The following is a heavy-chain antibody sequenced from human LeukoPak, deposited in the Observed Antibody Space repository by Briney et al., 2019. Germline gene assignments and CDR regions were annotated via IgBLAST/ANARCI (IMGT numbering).Heavy chain of an antibody. CDR2: SYYSGST. V-gene: IGHV4-39*01. CDR1: GGSISSSSYY. D-gene: IGHD3-3*01. CDR3: ASRWYYDFWSGYYDDY. Sequence: SETLSLTCTVSGGSISSSSYYWGWIRQPPGKGLEWIVSSYYSGSTYYNPSLKSGVTISVDTPKNQFSLKLSSVTAADTAVYYCASRWYYDFWSGYYDDYWGQGTLVTVSS. J-gene: IGHJ4*02.